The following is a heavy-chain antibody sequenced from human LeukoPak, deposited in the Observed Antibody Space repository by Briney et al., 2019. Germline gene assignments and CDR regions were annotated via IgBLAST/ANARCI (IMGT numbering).Heavy chain of an antibody. CDR1: GGSFSGYY. CDR3: ARGYGALGLWAFDI. V-gene: IGHV4-34*01. Sequence: SETLSLTCAVYGGSFSGYYWSWIRQPPGKGLEWIGEVYHTGTTNYNPSLKSRVTISLGTSKNQFSLKLSSVTAADTALYYCARGYGALGLWAFDIWGQETVVTISS. D-gene: IGHD4-17*01. J-gene: IGHJ3*02. CDR2: VYHTGTT.